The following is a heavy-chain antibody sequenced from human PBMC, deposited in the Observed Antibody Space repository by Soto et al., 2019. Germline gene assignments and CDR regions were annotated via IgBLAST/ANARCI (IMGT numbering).Heavy chain of an antibody. CDR1: GGSISSYY. Sequence: SETLSLTCTVSGGSISSYYWSWIRQPPGKGLEWIGYIYYSGSTNYNPSLKSRVTISVDTSKNQFSLKLSSVTAADTAVYYCARGAYSSSWYPKAYYYYGMDVWGQGTTVTVSS. V-gene: IGHV4-59*01. CDR3: ARGAYSSSWYPKAYYYYGMDV. CDR2: IYYSGST. J-gene: IGHJ6*02. D-gene: IGHD6-13*01.